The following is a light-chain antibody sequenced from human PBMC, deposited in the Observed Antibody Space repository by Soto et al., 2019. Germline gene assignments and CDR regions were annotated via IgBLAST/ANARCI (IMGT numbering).Light chain of an antibody. J-gene: IGLJ2*01. CDR2: EVH. CDR3: SSYTNTNSYIL. CDR1: ISDIGGYNY. V-gene: IGLV2-14*01. Sequence: QSVLTQPASVSGTPGQSITISCTGSISDIGGYNYVSWYQQFPGKAPRLIIFEVHDRPSGVSDRFSASKSGNTASLTISGLQAEDEADYYCSSYTNTNSYILFGGGTKLT.